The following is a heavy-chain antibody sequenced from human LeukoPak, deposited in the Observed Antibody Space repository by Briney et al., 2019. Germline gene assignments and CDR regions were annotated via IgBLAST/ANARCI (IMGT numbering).Heavy chain of an antibody. D-gene: IGHD2-2*03. CDR1: GFTVNNAW. CDR3: TKTRTLGWAAFDV. Sequence: PGGSLRLSCAASGFTVNNAWMSWVRQAPGKGLEWVGRINSKADDGKTDYAAPVNGRFIISRDDSKNTLYLQMNSLKTEDTAVYYCTKTRTLGWAAFDVWGQGTMVTVSS. J-gene: IGHJ3*01. CDR2: INSKADDGKT. V-gene: IGHV3-15*01.